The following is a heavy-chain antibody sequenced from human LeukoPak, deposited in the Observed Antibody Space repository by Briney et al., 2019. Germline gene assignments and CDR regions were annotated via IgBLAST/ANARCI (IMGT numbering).Heavy chain of an antibody. V-gene: IGHV3-15*01. Sequence: GGSLRLSCAASGFTFSSYAMSWVRQAPGKGLEWVGRIKSKTDGGTTDYAAPVKGRFTISRDDSKNTLYLQMNSLKTEDTAVYYCTTDHRALDAFDIWGQGTMVTVSS. J-gene: IGHJ3*02. CDR2: IKSKTDGGTT. CDR1: GFTFSSYA. CDR3: TTDHRALDAFDI.